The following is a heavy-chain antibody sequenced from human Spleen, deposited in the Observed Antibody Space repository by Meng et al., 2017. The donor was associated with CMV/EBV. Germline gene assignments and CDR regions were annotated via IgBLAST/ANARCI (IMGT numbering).Heavy chain of an antibody. D-gene: IGHD2-15*01. CDR2: IKEDGSEK. CDR1: RFTFGGYW. J-gene: IGHJ1*01. V-gene: IGHV3-7*01. Sequence: GESLKISCIASRFTFGGYWMSWVRQAPGKGPECVANIKEDGSEKYYVDSVRGRFTISRDNAKNSLYLQMNSLRVDDTAVYYCAKVRYCNGGTCPFAEYFQHWGQGTVVTV. CDR3: AKVRYCNGGTCPFAEYFQH.